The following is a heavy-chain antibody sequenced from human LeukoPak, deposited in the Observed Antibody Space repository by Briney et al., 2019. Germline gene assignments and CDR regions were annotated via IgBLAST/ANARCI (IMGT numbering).Heavy chain of an antibody. D-gene: IGHD3-10*01. Sequence: GALRLSCAASGFTFSDYYMSWIRQAPGKGLEWVSYISSSGSTIYYADSVKGRFTISRDNAKNSLYLQMSSLRAEDTAVYYCARRRFGELLYYFDYWGQGTLVTVSS. CDR2: ISSSGSTI. V-gene: IGHV3-11*01. CDR3: ARRRFGELLYYFDY. J-gene: IGHJ4*02. CDR1: GFTFSDYY.